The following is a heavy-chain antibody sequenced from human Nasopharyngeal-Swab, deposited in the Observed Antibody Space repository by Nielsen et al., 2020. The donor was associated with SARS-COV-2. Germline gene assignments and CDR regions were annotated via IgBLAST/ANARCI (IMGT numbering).Heavy chain of an antibody. V-gene: IGHV3-23*01. CDR3: AKSVGCSYGLWDY. CDR2: ISGSGGST. Sequence: WIRQPPGKGLEWVSAISGSGGSTYYADSVKGRFTISRDNSKNTLFLQMNSLRAEDTAVYYCAKSVGCSYGLWDYWGQGTLVTVSS. D-gene: IGHD5-18*01. J-gene: IGHJ4*02.